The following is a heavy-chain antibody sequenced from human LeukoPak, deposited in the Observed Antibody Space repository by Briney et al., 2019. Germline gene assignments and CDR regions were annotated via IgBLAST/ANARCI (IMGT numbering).Heavy chain of an antibody. CDR2: ISAYNGNT. Sequence: ASVKVSCKASGYTFTSYGISWVRQAPGQGLEWMGWISAYNGNTNYAQKLQGRVTMTTDTSTSTAYMELRSLRSDDTAVYYCAKAPTVYSNYDYWGQGTLVTVSS. D-gene: IGHD4-11*01. CDR1: GYTFTSYG. V-gene: IGHV1-18*01. CDR3: AKAPTVYSNYDY. J-gene: IGHJ4*02.